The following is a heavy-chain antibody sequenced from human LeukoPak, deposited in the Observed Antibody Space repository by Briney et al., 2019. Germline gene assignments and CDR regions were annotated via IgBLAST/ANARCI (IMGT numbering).Heavy chain of an antibody. CDR3: ASLHFYDGSTYYYVGDP. J-gene: IGHJ5*02. V-gene: IGHV3-48*01. D-gene: IGHD3-22*01. CDR1: GFTFSSYS. CDR2: ISNSGNTI. Sequence: GGSLRLSCAASGFTFSSYSMNWVRQAPGKGLEWVSFISNSGNTIYYADSVKGRFTISRDNAKNSLYLQMNSLRAEDTAVYYCASLHFYDGSTYYYVGDPWGQGTLVTVSS.